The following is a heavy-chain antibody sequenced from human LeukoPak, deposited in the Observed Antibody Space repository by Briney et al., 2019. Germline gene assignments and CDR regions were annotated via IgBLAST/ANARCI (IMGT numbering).Heavy chain of an antibody. J-gene: IGHJ3*02. Sequence: PGGPLRLSCGASGFTFDDYAMHWVRHAPGKGLEWVSLISGDGGSTYYADSVKGRFTISRDNSKNSLYLQMNSLRTEDTALYYCAKWTSDAFDIWGQGTMVTVSS. V-gene: IGHV3-43*02. CDR3: AKWTSDAFDI. D-gene: IGHD3/OR15-3a*01. CDR2: ISGDGGST. CDR1: GFTFDDYA.